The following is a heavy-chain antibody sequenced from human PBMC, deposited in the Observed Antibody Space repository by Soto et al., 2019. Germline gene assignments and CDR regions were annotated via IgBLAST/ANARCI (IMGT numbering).Heavy chain of an antibody. J-gene: IGHJ4*02. D-gene: IGHD3-22*01. CDR1: GFTFSSYG. CDR3: ASESDHWDDSSGYSSRDY. Sequence: QVQLVESGGGVVQPGRSLRLSCAASGFTFSSYGMHWVRQAPGKGLEWVAVIWYDGSNKYYADSVKGRFTISRDNSKNTLYLQMNSLRAEDTAVYYCASESDHWDDSSGYSSRDYWGQGTLVTVSS. V-gene: IGHV3-33*01. CDR2: IWYDGSNK.